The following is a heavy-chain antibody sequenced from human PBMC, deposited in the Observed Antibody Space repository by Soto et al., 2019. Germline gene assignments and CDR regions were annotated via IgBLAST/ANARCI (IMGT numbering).Heavy chain of an antibody. CDR1: GGTFSSYA. CDR2: IIPIFGTA. D-gene: IGHD6-6*01. J-gene: IGHJ6*02. V-gene: IGHV1-69*13. CDR3: ARCYLRAYSSSSAAVYYYYGMDV. Sequence: GASVKVSCKASGGTFSSYAISWVRQAPGQGLEWMGGIIPIFGTANYAQKFQGRVTITADGSTSTAYMELSSLRSEDTAVYYCARCYLRAYSSSSAAVYYYYGMDVWGQGTTVTVSS.